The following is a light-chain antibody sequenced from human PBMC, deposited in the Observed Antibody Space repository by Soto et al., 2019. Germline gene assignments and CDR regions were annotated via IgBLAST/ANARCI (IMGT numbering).Light chain of an antibody. CDR1: PSVSGSN. CDR2: GAS. Sequence: EIVLTQSPGTLSLSPGERATLSCRAIPSVSGSNLAWYQQKPGQAPRLLLYGASTRATGIPVRFSGSGFGTEFTLTISSLQSEDFAVYYCQQYNNWPPITFGQGTRLEIK. V-gene: IGKV3-15*01. J-gene: IGKJ5*01. CDR3: QQYNNWPPIT.